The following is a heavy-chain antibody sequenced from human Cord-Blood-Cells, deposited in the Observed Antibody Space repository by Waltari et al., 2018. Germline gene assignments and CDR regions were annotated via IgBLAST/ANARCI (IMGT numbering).Heavy chain of an antibody. V-gene: IGHV6-1*01. CDR3: AREDPRGYSYGWSNWYDP. Sequence: QVQLQQSGPGLVKPSQTLSLTCAISGDSVSSNSAAWNWIRQSPSRGLEWLGRTYYGSKWYNDYAVSVKSRITINPDTSKNQFSLQLNSVTPEDTAVYYCAREDPRGYSYGWSNWYDPWGQGTLVTVSS. CDR1: GDSVSSNSAA. J-gene: IGHJ5*02. D-gene: IGHD5-18*01. CDR2: TYYGSKWYN.